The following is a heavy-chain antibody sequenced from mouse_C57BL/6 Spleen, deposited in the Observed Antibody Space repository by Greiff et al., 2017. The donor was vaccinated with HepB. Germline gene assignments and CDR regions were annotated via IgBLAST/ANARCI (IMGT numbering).Heavy chain of an antibody. CDR2: ISYDGSN. J-gene: IGHJ3*01. V-gene: IGHV3-6*01. Sequence: VQLKESGPGLVKPSQSLSLTCSVTGYSITSGYYWNWIRQFPGNKLEWMGYISYDGSNNYNPSLKTRISITRDTSKNQFFLKLNSVTTEDTATYYCARDGNGYPFAYWGQGTLVTVSA. CDR3: ARDGNGYPFAY. D-gene: IGHD2-2*01. CDR1: GYSITSGYY.